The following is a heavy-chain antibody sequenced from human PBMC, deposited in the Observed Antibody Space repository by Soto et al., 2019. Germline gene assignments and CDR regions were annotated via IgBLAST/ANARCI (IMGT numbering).Heavy chain of an antibody. CDR3: ARAQQRDYYYYGMDV. CDR2: ISSDGSNK. CDR1: GFTFSSYA. D-gene: IGHD6-13*01. Sequence: GGSLRLSCAASGFTFSSYAMHWVRQAPGKGLEWVAVISSDGSNKYYADSVKGRFTISRDNSKNTLYLQMNSLRAEDTAVYYCARAQQRDYYYYGMDVWGQGTTVTVSS. J-gene: IGHJ6*02. V-gene: IGHV3-30-3*01.